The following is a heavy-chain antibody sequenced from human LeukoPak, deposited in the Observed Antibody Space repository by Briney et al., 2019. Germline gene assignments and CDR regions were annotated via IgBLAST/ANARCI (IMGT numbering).Heavy chain of an antibody. CDR1: GYTFTGYY. D-gene: IGHD3-22*01. CDR2: INPSGGST. J-gene: IGHJ4*02. CDR3: ARGPYYDSSGYYYPLDY. V-gene: IGHV1-46*01. Sequence: ASVKVSCKASGYTFTGYYMHWVRQAPGQGLEWMGIINPSGGSTSYAQKFQGRVTMTRDMSTSTVYMELSSLRSEDTAVYYCARGPYYDSSGYYYPLDYWGQGTLVTVSS.